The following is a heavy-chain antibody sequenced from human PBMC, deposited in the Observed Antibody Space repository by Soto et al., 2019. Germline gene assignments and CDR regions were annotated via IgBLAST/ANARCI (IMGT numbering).Heavy chain of an antibody. J-gene: IGHJ6*02. CDR3: ARELVGCLQYYYYYGMDV. Sequence: ASVKVSCKASGYTFTGYYMNWVRQAPGQGLEWMGWINPNSGGTNYAQKFQGWVTMTRDTSISTAYMELSRLRSDDTAVYYCARELVGCLQYYYYYGMDVWGQGTTVTVS. CDR1: GYTFTGYY. CDR2: INPNSGGT. D-gene: IGHD2-8*01. V-gene: IGHV1-2*04.